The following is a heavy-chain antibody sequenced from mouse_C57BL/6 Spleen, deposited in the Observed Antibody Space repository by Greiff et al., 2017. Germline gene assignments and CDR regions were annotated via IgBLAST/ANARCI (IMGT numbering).Heavy chain of an antibody. CDR1: GYTFPSYW. J-gene: IGHJ4*01. CDR2: IDPSDSYT. CDR3: AKATDAMDY. V-gene: IGHV1-69*01. D-gene: IGHD3-2*02. Sequence: VQLQQPGAELVMPGASVKLSCKASGYTFPSYWMHWVKQRPGQGLEWIGEIDPSDSYTNSNQKFKGKSTLTVDKSSSTAYMQLSSLTSEDSAVYYCAKATDAMDYWGQGTAVTVSS.